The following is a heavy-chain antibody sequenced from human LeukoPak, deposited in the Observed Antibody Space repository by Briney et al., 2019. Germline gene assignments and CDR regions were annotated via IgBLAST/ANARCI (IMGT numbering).Heavy chain of an antibody. D-gene: IGHD6-13*01. Sequence: SETLSLTCTVSGGSISTYYWTWIRQPPGKGLEWIGYFYNSGNINYNPFLKSRVTISVDTSKKHLSLNLNSVTAADTAVYYCARGGGSWANFDYWGQGILVTVSS. CDR1: GGSISTYY. J-gene: IGHJ4*02. V-gene: IGHV4-59*13. CDR2: FYNSGNI. CDR3: ARGGGSWANFDY.